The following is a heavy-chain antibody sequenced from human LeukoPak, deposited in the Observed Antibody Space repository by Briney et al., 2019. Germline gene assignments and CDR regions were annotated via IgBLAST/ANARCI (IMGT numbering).Heavy chain of an antibody. CDR2: IYYSGST. J-gene: IGHJ6*04. V-gene: IGHV4-59*01. CDR3: ARSPYSSSLFYYGVDL. Sequence: SETLSLTCTVSGGSISTFYWSWLRQPPGMGLEWIGYIYYSGSTNYNPSLKSQVTISVDTSKNQFSLRLSSVTAADTAVYYCARSPYSSSLFYYGVDLWGKGTTVTVSS. CDR1: GGSISTFY. D-gene: IGHD6-13*01.